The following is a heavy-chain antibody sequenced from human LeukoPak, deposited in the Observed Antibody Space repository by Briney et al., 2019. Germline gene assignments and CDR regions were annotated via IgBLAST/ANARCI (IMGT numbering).Heavy chain of an antibody. CDR2: IYYSGST. CDR3: ARGPRDGYNQFDY. Sequence: SETLSLTCTVSGVSISIYYWSWIRQPPGKGLEWIGYIYYSGSTNYNPSLKSRVTISVDTSKNQFSLKLSSVTAADTAVYYCARGPRDGYNQFDYWGQGTLVTVSS. V-gene: IGHV4-59*01. D-gene: IGHD5-24*01. CDR1: GVSISIYY. J-gene: IGHJ4*02.